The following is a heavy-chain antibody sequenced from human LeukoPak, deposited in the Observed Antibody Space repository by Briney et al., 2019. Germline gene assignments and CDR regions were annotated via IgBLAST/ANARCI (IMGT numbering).Heavy chain of an antibody. D-gene: IGHD2-2*03. J-gene: IGHJ5*02. V-gene: IGHV3-7*01. CDR2: IKQDGSEK. Sequence: GGSLRLSCAASGFTFSSYWMSWVRQAPGKGLEWVANIKQDGSEKYYVDSVKGRFTISRDDAKNSLSLQMNSLRAEDTAVYYCARDLDIVVVPASWFYPWGQGTLVTVSS. CDR3: ARDLDIVVVPASWFYP. CDR1: GFTFSSYW.